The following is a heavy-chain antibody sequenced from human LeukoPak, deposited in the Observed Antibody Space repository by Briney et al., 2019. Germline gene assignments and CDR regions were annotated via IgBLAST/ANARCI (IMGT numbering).Heavy chain of an antibody. Sequence: GGSLRLSCAASGFTFSSYAMSWVRQAPGKGLEWVSAISGSGGSTYYADSVKGRFTISRDNSKNTLYLQMNSLRAEDTAVYYCAKDGSYYDSSGYIYYFDYWGQGTPVTVSS. V-gene: IGHV3-23*01. CDR2: ISGSGGST. J-gene: IGHJ4*02. D-gene: IGHD3-22*01. CDR1: GFTFSSYA. CDR3: AKDGSYYDSSGYIYYFDY.